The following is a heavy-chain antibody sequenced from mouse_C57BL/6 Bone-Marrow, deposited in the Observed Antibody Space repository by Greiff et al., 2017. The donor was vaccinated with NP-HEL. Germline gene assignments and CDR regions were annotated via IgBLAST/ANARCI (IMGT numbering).Heavy chain of an antibody. CDR3: ARLVLAIIGRAMDY. V-gene: IGHV1-81*01. D-gene: IGHD2-4*01. CDR1: GYTFTSYG. J-gene: IGHJ4*01. Sequence: VQLQQSGAELARPGASVKLSCKASGYTFTSYGISWVKQRTGQGLEWIGEIYPRSGNTYYNEKFKGKATLTADKSSSTAYMELRSLTSEDSAVYFCARLVLAIIGRAMDYWGQGTSVTVSS. CDR2: IYPRSGNT.